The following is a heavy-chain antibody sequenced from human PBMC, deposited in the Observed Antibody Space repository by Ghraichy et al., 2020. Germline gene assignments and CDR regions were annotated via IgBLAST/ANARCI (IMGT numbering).Heavy chain of an antibody. D-gene: IGHD3-22*01. CDR3: AKDRDYYDSSGYYFNAFDI. J-gene: IGHJ3*02. V-gene: IGHV3-23*01. Sequence: GGSLRLSCAASAFTFSSYAMTWVLHAPGKGLEWVSTIRGSGSSTYYTDSVKGRFTISRDNSKNTLYLQMNSLRAEDTAVYYCAKDRDYYDSSGYYFNAFDIWGQGTLVTVSS. CDR2: IRGSGSST. CDR1: AFTFSSYA.